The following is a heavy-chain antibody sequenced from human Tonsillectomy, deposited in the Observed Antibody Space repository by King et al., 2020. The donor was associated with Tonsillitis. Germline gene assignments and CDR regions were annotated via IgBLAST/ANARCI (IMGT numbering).Heavy chain of an antibody. CDR3: ARGRCSRDVAVRQFLPGVLALLSQCDNWFDP. V-gene: IGHV1-2*02. D-gene: IGHD2-2*01. CDR2: INPNSGGT. CDR1: GYTFTGYY. Sequence: QLVQSGAEVKKPGASVKVSCKASGYTFTGYYMHWVRQAPGQGLEWMGWINPNSGGTNYAQKFQGRVTMTRDTSISTAYMELSRLRSDDTAVYYCARGRCSRDVAVRQFLPGVLALLSQCDNWFDPWGQGTLVTVSS. J-gene: IGHJ5*02.